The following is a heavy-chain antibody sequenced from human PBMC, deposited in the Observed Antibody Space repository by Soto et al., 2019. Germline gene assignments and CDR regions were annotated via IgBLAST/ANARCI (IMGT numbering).Heavy chain of an antibody. D-gene: IGHD3-9*01. J-gene: IGHJ3*02. CDR1: GYTLTELS. CDR2: FDPEDGET. CDR3: ATGWYYDILTGYSPGAFDI. V-gene: IGHV1-24*01. Sequence: ASVKVSCKVSGYTLTELSMHWVRQAPGEGLEWMGGFDPEDGETIYAQKFQGRVTMTEDTSTDTAYMELSSLRSEDTAVYYCATGWYYDILTGYSPGAFDIWGQGTMVTVSS.